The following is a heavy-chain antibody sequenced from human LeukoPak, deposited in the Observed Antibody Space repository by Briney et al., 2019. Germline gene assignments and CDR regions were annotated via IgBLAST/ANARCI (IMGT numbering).Heavy chain of an antibody. V-gene: IGHV3-7*05. CDR2: IKQDGSET. Sequence: GGSLRLSCTASGFTFNNHYMTWVRQAPGKGLEWVANIKQDGSETFSLDSVKGRFTISRDNAKNSLYLQMNDVRAEDTAVYYCSTGGYFFDYWGQGTLVTVSS. J-gene: IGHJ4*02. CDR1: GFTFNNHY. CDR3: STGGYFFDY. D-gene: IGHD1-1*01.